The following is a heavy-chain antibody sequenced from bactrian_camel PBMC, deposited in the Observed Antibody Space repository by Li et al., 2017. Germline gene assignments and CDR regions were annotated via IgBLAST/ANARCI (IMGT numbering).Heavy chain of an antibody. Sequence: HVQLVESGGASVQAGGSLHLSCRASGYIHNKCRVGWYRQAPGKVREMVSEMSDDEPTKYSDFVKGRFTITQDKPENTMHLEMNSLSIEDTGAYYCAAGGLPGWWELRHQCKDWGKGTQVTVS. D-gene: IGHD1*01. CDR3: AAGGLPGWWELRHQCKD. V-gene: IGHV3S53*01. J-gene: IGHJ4*01. CDR2: MSDDEPT. CDR1: GYIHNKC.